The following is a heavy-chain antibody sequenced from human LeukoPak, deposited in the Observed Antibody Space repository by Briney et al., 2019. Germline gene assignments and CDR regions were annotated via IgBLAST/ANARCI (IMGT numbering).Heavy chain of an antibody. J-gene: IGHJ6*03. CDR1: GFTFSSYA. CDR3: AKVRLTVTYYYYMDV. V-gene: IGHV3-23*01. Sequence: GGSLRLSCAASGFTFSSYAMSWVRQAPGKGLEWVSAISGSGGSTYYAGSVKGRFTISRDNSKNTLYLQMNSLRAEDTAVYYCAKVRLTVTYYYYMDVWGKGTTVTVSS. D-gene: IGHD4-17*01. CDR2: ISGSGGST.